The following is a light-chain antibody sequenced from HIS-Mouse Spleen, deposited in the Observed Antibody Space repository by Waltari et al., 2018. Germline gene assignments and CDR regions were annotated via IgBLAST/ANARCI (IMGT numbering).Light chain of an antibody. CDR2: QDS. CDR3: QAWDSSYSV. CDR1: KLGDKY. Sequence: SYELTQPPSVSVSPGQTASITCSGDKLGDKYACWYQQKPGPSPVLLIYQDSKRPPGIPELFSGSNSGNTATLTISGTQAMDEADYYCQAWDSSYSVFGGGTKLTVL. J-gene: IGLJ2*01. V-gene: IGLV3-1*01.